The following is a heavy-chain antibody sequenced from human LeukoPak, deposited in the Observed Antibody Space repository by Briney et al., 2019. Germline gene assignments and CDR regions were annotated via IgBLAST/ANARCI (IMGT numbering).Heavy chain of an antibody. CDR3: AREGHYGNEGFDV. V-gene: IGHV3-7*01. CDR1: GFSFSRSW. CDR2: IKQDGSAK. J-gene: IGHJ3*01. Sequence: GGSLRLSCAGSGFSFSRSWMSWIRQAPGKGLEWVANIKQDGSAKYYSASVKGRFTISRDNSKNSLYLQMDSLRVEGTAVYYCAREGHYGNEGFDVWGQVTLVRVAS. D-gene: IGHD4-17*01.